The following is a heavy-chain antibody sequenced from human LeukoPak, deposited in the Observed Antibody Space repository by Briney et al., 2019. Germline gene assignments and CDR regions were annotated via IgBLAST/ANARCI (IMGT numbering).Heavy chain of an antibody. V-gene: IGHV3-48*03. CDR2: ISSSGSTI. J-gene: IGHJ4*02. CDR3: ARTLSPADDY. CDR1: GFTFSSYE. Sequence: PGGSLRLSCAASGFTFSSYEMNWVRQAPGKGLEWVSYISSSGSTIYYADSVKGRFTISRDNAKNSLYLQTNSLRAEDTAVYYCARTLSPADDYWGQGTLVTVSS. D-gene: IGHD2-2*01.